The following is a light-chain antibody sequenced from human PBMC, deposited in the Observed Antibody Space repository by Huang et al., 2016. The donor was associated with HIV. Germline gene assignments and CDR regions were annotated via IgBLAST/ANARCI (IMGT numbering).Light chain of an antibody. CDR1: QSVFYSSNNKNY. J-gene: IGKJ4*01. Sequence: DIVMTQSPDSLAVSLGERATINCKSSQSVFYSSNNKNYLAWYQQKPGQPLKWLIYWASTRESGVPDRFYGSGSGTDFTLTISSLQAEDVAVYYCQQYYSTLTFGGGTKVEIK. CDR3: QQYYSTLT. V-gene: IGKV4-1*01. CDR2: WAS.